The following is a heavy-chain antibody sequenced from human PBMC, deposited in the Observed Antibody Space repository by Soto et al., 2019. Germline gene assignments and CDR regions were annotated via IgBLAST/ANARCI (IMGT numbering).Heavy chain of an antibody. J-gene: IGHJ6*01. CDR1: GYRFTTSW. V-gene: IGHV5-51*01. CDR2: IYPGDSDT. Sequence: PVESLSISCKVSGYRFTTSWIVWVLQMPGKGLECMGIIYPGDSDTRYSPSFQGQVTISADKSIGTAYLQWSSLKASDTAMYYCAKSGYSSHGMDVWGQGTTVTVSS. CDR3: AKSGYSSHGMDV. D-gene: IGHD5-12*01.